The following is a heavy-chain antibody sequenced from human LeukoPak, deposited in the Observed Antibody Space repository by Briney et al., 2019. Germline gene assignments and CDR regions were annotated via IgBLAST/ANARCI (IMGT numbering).Heavy chain of an antibody. Sequence: GGSLRLSCVASGFTSNNYAMHWVCQAPGKGLEWISTNADSFKGRFLISRDDSKSTVYLRMNKLRVEDSGLYYCANGLAASGNFLLRDYYYFIDVWGKGTTVIVSS. D-gene: IGHD1-26*01. J-gene: IGHJ6*03. CDR1: GFTSNNYA. CDR3: ANGLAASGNFLLRDYYYFIDV. V-gene: IGHV3-23*05.